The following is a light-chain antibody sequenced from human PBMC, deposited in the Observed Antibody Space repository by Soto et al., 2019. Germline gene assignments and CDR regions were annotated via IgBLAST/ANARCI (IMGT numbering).Light chain of an antibody. J-gene: IGLJ3*02. CDR2: GNI. Sequence: QSVLTQPPSVSGAPGQRVTISCTGSSSSIGPTYDVHWYQQLPGTAPKLLIYGNINRPSGVPDRFSGSKSVTSASLAITGLQAEDEADYYCQSYDSSLSVGVFGGGTKLTVL. V-gene: IGLV1-40*01. CDR1: SSSIGPTYD. CDR3: QSYDSSLSVGV.